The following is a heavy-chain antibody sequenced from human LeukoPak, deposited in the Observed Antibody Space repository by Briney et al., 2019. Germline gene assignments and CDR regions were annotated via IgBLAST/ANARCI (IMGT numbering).Heavy chain of an antibody. D-gene: IGHD5-18*01. CDR1: GYSFTSYW. J-gene: IGHJ4*02. CDR2: IYPGDSDT. CDR3: ARQGGYSSYYFDY. Sequence: GESLQISCKGSGYSFTSYWIGWVRQLPGKGLEWMGIIYPGDSDTRYSPSFQGQVTISADKSISTAYLQWSSLKASDTAMYYCARQGGYSSYYFDYWGQGTLVTVSS. V-gene: IGHV5-51*01.